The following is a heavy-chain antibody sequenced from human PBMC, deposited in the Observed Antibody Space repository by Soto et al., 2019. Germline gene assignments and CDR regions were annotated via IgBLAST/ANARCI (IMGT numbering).Heavy chain of an antibody. CDR2: INPSGDST. J-gene: IGHJ4*02. CDR1: GYTFTSYY. V-gene: IGHV1-46*01. D-gene: IGHD3-16*02. CDR3: ARSFYDYVWGSYRSAHFDY. Sequence: ASVKVSCKASGYTFTSYYMHWVRQAPGQGLERMGIINPSGDSTSYAQKFQGRVTMTRDTSTSTVYMELSSLRSEATAVYYCARSFYDYVWGSYRSAHFDYWGQGTLFTVSS.